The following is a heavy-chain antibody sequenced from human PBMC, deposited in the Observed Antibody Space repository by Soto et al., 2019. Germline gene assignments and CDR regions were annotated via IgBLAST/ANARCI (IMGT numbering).Heavy chain of an antibody. D-gene: IGHD3-10*01. V-gene: IGHV1-18*01. Sequence: GASVKVSCKASGYTFTSYGISWVRQAPGQGLEWMGWISAYNGNTNYAQKLQGRVTMTTETSTSTAYMELRSLRSDDTAVYYCARDVVTMVRGEALGMSKWGKGDYWGQGTLVTVSS. CDR3: ARDVVTMVRGEALGMSKWGKGDY. J-gene: IGHJ4*02. CDR2: ISAYNGNT. CDR1: GYTFTSYG.